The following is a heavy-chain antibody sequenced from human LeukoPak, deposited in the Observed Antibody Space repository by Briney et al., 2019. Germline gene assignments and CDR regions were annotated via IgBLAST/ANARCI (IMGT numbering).Heavy chain of an antibody. V-gene: IGHV3-48*03. J-gene: IGHJ4*02. Sequence: PGGSLRLSCAASGFTFSSYEMNWVRQAPGKGLEWVSYISSSGSTIYYADSVKGRFTISRDNAKNSLYLQMNSLRAEDTAVYYCARAGSGYYSPFDYWGQGTLVTVSS. D-gene: IGHD3-22*01. CDR1: GFTFSSYE. CDR3: ARAGSGYYSPFDY. CDR2: ISSSGSTI.